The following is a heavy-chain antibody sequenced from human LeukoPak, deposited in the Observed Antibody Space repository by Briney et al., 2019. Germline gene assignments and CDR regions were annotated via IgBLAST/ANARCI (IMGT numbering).Heavy chain of an antibody. J-gene: IGHJ4*02. Sequence: ASVKVSCKASGYTFTSYGISWVRQAPGQGLEWMGWISAYNGNANYAQKLQGRVTMTTDTSTSTAYMELRSLRSDDTAVYYCARVVKEEGTFDYWGQGTLVTVSS. CDR1: GYTFTSYG. D-gene: IGHD3-10*01. CDR3: ARVVKEEGTFDY. V-gene: IGHV1-18*01. CDR2: ISAYNGNA.